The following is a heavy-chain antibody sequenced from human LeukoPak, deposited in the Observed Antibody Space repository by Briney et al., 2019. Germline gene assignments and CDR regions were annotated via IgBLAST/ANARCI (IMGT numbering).Heavy chain of an antibody. D-gene: IGHD3-10*01. CDR3: AKGKGSSSSSIDW. Sequence: GGSLRLPCAASGFTFNTYAMSWVRQAPGKGLEWISAISGSGGSTYYVDSVKGRFTISRDNSKNTLYLQIHSLRAEDTAVYYCAKGKGSSSSSIDWWGQGTLVTVSS. V-gene: IGHV3-23*01. J-gene: IGHJ4*02. CDR2: ISGSGGST. CDR1: GFTFNTYA.